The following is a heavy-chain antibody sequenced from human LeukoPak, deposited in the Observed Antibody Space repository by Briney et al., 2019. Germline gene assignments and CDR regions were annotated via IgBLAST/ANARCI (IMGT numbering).Heavy chain of an antibody. CDR2: ISFDGGSV. J-gene: IGHJ4*02. CDR1: GFTFSSYP. Sequence: PGGSLKLSCSGSGFTFSSYPMHWVRQAPGKGLEYVSAISFDGGSVYYADSVKGRFTMSRDNPKNKLYLQMSSLRVEDTAVYYCVKALYDSGGYYYAYWGQGTLVTVSS. CDR3: VKALYDSGGYYYAY. V-gene: IGHV3-64D*06. D-gene: IGHD3-22*01.